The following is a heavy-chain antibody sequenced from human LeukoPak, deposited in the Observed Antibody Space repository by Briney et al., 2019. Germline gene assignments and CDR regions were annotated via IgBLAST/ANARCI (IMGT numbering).Heavy chain of an antibody. V-gene: IGHV4-39*01. CDR1: GGSISSSSYY. CDR3: ARLVYQLWSQGRFDP. CDR2: IYHSGST. Sequence: SETLSLTCTVSGGSISSSSYYWGWIRQPPGKGLEWIESIYHSGSTSYNPSLKSRVTISEDTSKNQFSLNLSSVTAADTAVYYCARLVYQLWSQGRFDPWGQGTLVTVSS. D-gene: IGHD2-2*01. J-gene: IGHJ5*02.